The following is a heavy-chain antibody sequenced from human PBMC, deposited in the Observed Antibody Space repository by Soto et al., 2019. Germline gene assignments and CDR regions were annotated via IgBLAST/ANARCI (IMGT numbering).Heavy chain of an antibody. J-gene: IGHJ4*02. CDR3: ARDHLYSSSWSFDY. D-gene: IGHD6-13*01. Sequence: ASVKVSCKASGYTFTSYGISWVRQAPGQGLEWMGWISAYNGNTNYAQKLQGRVTMTTDTSTSTAYMELRSLRSDDTAVYYCARDHLYSSSWSFDYWGKGTLVTVSS. CDR2: ISAYNGNT. V-gene: IGHV1-18*01. CDR1: GYTFTSYG.